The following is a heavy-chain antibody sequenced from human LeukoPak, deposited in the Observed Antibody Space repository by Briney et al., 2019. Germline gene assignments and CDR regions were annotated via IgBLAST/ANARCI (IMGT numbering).Heavy chain of an antibody. D-gene: IGHD4-17*01. CDR3: AREAVTRNYFDY. CDR1: GFTVSSNY. V-gene: IGHV3-53*01. Sequence: GGSLRLSCAASGFTVSSNYMSWVRQAPGKGLECVSVLYSGGSTYYADSVKGRFTISRDNSKNTLFLQMNSLRAEDTAVYYCAREAVTRNYFDYWGQGTLVTVSS. CDR2: LYSGGST. J-gene: IGHJ4*02.